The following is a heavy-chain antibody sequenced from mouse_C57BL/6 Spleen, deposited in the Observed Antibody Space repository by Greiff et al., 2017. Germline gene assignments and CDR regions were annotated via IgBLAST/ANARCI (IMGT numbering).Heavy chain of an antibody. CDR3: ARDGGGYDHFDY. Sequence: EVKLQESGPGLVKPSPSLSLSCSVTGYSITGGYYWNWIRQFPGNKLEWRGDIRYDGSNNYNPSLKNRISITRDTSKNQFFLKLNSVTAEDTATYYCARDGGGYDHFDYWGHGTTLS. J-gene: IGHJ2*01. V-gene: IGHV3-6*01. D-gene: IGHD2-2*01. CDR2: IRYDGSN. CDR1: GYSITGGYY.